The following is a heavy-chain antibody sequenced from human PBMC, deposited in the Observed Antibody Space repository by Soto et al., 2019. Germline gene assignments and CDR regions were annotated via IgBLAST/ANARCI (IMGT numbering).Heavy chain of an antibody. D-gene: IGHD3-10*01. Sequence: SETLSLTCAVSGDSISSSNWWTWVRQPPGKGLEWIGEIYHSGNTNYNPSLRSRVTISVDKSKNQFSLKLSSVTAADTAVYYCAREYYGSGIMGYFDYWGQGTLVTVSS. CDR3: AREYYGSGIMGYFDY. V-gene: IGHV4-4*02. CDR1: GDSISSSNW. CDR2: IYHSGNT. J-gene: IGHJ4*02.